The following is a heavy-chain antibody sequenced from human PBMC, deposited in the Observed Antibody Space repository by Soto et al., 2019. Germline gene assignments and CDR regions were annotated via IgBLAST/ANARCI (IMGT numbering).Heavy chain of an antibody. J-gene: IGHJ4*02. CDR3: ATMTTVTSDY. D-gene: IGHD4-4*01. CDR2: ISSSSSYI. CDR1: GFTFSSYS. V-gene: IGHV3-21*01. Sequence: EVQLVESGGGLVKPGGSLRLSCAASGFTFSSYSMNWVRQAPGKGLEWVSAISSSSSYIYYADSVKGRFTISRDNAKNSLYLQMNSLRAEDTAVYYCATMTTVTSDYWGQGTRVTVSS.